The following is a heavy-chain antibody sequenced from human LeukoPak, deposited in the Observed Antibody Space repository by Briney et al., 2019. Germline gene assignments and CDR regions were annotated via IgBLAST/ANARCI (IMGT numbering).Heavy chain of an antibody. D-gene: IGHD3-10*01. CDR2: ISHDSATE. Sequence: PGGSLRLSCAASGFTFSSYGMHWVRQAPGKGLEWVAVISHDSATEFYADSLKGRFTISRDYSKNTVYLQMNSLRADDTAIYYCARSMVRGVIPYWGQGTLVTVSS. V-gene: IGHV3-30*19. J-gene: IGHJ4*02. CDR3: ARSMVRGVIPY. CDR1: GFTFSSYG.